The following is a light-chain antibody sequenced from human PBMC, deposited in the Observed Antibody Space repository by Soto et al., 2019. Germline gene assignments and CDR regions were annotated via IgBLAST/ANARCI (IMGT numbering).Light chain of an antibody. Sequence: EIVLTQSPATLSLSPGERATLSCRASQSVSRFLAWYQHKPGQAPGLLIYDASNRATGIPARFSGSGSGTDFTLTISTLEPEDFAVYYCQQRANWPPITFGQGTRLEIK. CDR1: QSVSRF. V-gene: IGKV3-11*01. CDR3: QQRANWPPIT. J-gene: IGKJ5*01. CDR2: DAS.